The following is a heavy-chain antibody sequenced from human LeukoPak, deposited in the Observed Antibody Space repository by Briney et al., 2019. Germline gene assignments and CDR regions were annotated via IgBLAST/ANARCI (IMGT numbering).Heavy chain of an antibody. Sequence: GGSLRLSCAASGFTFSSFYMSWVRQAPGKGLEWVSAISGSGGSTYYADSVKGRFTISRDNSKNTLYLQMNSLRAEDTAVYYCAKDFNPRYSSGWFFDYWGQGTLVTVSS. CDR1: GFTFSSFY. V-gene: IGHV3-23*01. CDR2: ISGSGGST. D-gene: IGHD6-19*01. CDR3: AKDFNPRYSSGWFFDY. J-gene: IGHJ4*02.